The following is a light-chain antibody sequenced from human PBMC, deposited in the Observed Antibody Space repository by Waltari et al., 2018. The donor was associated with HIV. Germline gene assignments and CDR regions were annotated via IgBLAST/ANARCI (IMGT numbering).Light chain of an antibody. CDR1: QGISSY. V-gene: IGKV1-8*01. CDR2: AAS. Sequence: AIRMTQSPSSFSASTGDRVTITCRASQGISSYLAWYQQKPGKAPKLLIYAASTLQSGVPSRFRGSGSGTDFTLTISCLQSEDFATYYCQHYYSYPPYTFGQVTKLEIK. CDR3: QHYYSYPPYT. J-gene: IGKJ2*01.